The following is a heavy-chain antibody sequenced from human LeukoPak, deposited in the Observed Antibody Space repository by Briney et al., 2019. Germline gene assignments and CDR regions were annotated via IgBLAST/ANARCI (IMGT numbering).Heavy chain of an antibody. CDR1: GFTVSSNH. CDR2: ISSSGSTI. J-gene: IGHJ5*02. CDR3: ARVLREWLLVGWFDP. V-gene: IGHV3-11*01. D-gene: IGHD3-3*01. Sequence: GGSLRLSCTASGFTVSSNHMTWVRQAPGKGLEWVSYISSSGSTIYYADSLKGRFTISRDNAKNSLYLQMNSLRAEDTAVYYCARVLREWLLVGWFDPWGQGTLVTVSS.